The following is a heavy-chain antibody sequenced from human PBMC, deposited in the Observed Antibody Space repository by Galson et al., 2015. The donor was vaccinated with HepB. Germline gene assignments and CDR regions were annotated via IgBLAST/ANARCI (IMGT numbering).Heavy chain of an antibody. CDR2: IGYDGSNK. J-gene: IGHJ4*02. D-gene: IGHD2/OR15-2a*01. CDR3: AKPYCSSTTCYSGPFDF. V-gene: IGHV3-33*06. Sequence: QAPGKGLEWVAAIGYDGSNKYYVDSVKGRFTISRDNSKNTLYLEINSLRAEDTAVYYCAKPYCSSTTCYSGPFDFWGQGTLVTVSS.